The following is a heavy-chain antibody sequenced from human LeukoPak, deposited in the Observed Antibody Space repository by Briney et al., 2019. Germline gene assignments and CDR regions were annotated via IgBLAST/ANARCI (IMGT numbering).Heavy chain of an antibody. V-gene: IGHV3-23*01. CDR3: AKFYGDHPRNYYFDN. Sequence: GGSLRLSCAASGFTFSIYAMSWVRQAPGKGLEWVSAVSGNGGSTYYADSVKGRFTISRDNSKNTLHLQMNSLRAEGTAVYYCAKFYGDHPRNYYFDNWGQGTLVTVSS. CDR2: VSGNGGST. J-gene: IGHJ4*02. CDR1: GFTFSIYA. D-gene: IGHD4-17*01.